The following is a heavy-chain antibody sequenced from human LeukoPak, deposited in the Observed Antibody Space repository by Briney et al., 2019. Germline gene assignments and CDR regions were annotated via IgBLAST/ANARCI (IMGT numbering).Heavy chain of an antibody. D-gene: IGHD6-13*01. V-gene: IGHV3-9*01. Sequence: GRSLRLSCAASGFTFDDYAMHWVRHAPGKGLEWVSGISWNSGSIVYADSVKGRFTISRDNAKNSLYLQMNSLRAEDTALYYCAKAAIAAAGYGPGGFDYWGQGTLVTVSS. CDR3: AKAAIAAAGYGPGGFDY. J-gene: IGHJ4*02. CDR1: GFTFDDYA. CDR2: ISWNSGSI.